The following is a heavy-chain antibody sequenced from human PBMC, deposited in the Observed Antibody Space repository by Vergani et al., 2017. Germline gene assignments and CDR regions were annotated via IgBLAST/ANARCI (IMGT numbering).Heavy chain of an antibody. CDR3: AKGLDTTMVPLGMDV. CDR1: GFTFSSYG. D-gene: IGHD5-18*01. CDR2: IRFDGNTK. Sequence: QVELVESGGGVVQPGGSLILSCVASGFTFSSYGIHWVRQAPGKGLQWVAFIRFDGNTKYFADSVRGRLTLSRDNSRSTLYLQMNSLRVEDTAVYYCAKGLDTTMVPLGMDVWGQGTTVTVSS. V-gene: IGHV3-30*02. J-gene: IGHJ6*02.